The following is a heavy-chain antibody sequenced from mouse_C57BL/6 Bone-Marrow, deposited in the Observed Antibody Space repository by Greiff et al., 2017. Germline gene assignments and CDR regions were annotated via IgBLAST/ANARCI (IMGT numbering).Heavy chain of an antibody. Sequence: EVQRVESEGGLVQPGSSMKLSCTASGFTFSDYYMAWVRQVPEKGLEWVANINYDGSSTYYLDSLKSRFIISRDNAKNILYLQMSSLKSEDTATYYCARILRYYYAMDYWGQGTSVTVSS. V-gene: IGHV5-16*01. J-gene: IGHJ4*01. CDR2: INYDGSST. D-gene: IGHD3-2*02. CDR1: GFTFSDYY. CDR3: ARILRYYYAMDY.